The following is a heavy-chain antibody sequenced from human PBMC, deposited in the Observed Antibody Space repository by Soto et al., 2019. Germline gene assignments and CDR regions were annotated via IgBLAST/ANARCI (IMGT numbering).Heavy chain of an antibody. CDR1: TGSISNYY. D-gene: IGHD2-2*01. J-gene: IGHJ4*02. V-gene: IGHV4-59*01. CDR2: VHYSGST. Sequence: SETLSLTCPVSTGSISNYYWTWIRPPPGKGLEWIGFVHYSGSTNYNPSLKSRVTISLHTSKNQFSLKLSSVTTADTAVYYCARAPRDAIPDYWGQGTLVTVSS. CDR3: ARAPRDAIPDY.